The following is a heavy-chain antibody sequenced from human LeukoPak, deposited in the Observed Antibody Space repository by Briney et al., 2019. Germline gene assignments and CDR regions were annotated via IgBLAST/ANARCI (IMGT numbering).Heavy chain of an antibody. CDR1: GGSISSYY. J-gene: IGHJ5*02. Sequence: SETLSLTCTVSGGSISSYYWSWIRQPPGKGLEWIGYIYTSGSTNYNPSLKSRVTISVDTSKNQFSLKLSSVTAADTAVYYCARRSYGSGSYAWFDPWGQGTLVTVSS. V-gene: IGHV4-4*09. D-gene: IGHD3-10*01. CDR3: ARRSYGSGSYAWFDP. CDR2: IYTSGST.